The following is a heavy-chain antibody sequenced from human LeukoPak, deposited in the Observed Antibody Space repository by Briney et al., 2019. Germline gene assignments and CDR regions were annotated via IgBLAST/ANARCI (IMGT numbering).Heavy chain of an antibody. V-gene: IGHV4-59*01. CDR3: ARDRGKRRLDP. J-gene: IGHJ5*02. CDR2: IYYSGST. CDR1: GGSISSYY. D-gene: IGHD3-10*01. Sequence: PSETLSLTCTVSGGSISSYYWSWIRQPPGKGLEWIGYIYYSGSTNYNPSLKSRVTISVDTSKNQFSLKLSSVTAADTAVYYCARDRGKRRLDPWGQGTLVTVSS.